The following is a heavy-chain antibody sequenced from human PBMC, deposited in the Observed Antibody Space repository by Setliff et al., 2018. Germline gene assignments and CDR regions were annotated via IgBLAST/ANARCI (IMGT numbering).Heavy chain of an antibody. CDR2: IYAGNSQI. Sequence: PGESLKISCKGSGYDFTYYWIAWVRQMPGKGLDWMGIIYAGNSQIKYGPSFQGQVTISADKSINTAYLQWSSLKASDTAIYYCTRHEDRNKCTSSSCYRENDAFDVWGQGAMVTVSS. V-gene: IGHV5-51*01. J-gene: IGHJ3*01. CDR3: TRHEDRNKCTSSSCYRENDAFDV. D-gene: IGHD2-2*01. CDR1: GYDFTYYW.